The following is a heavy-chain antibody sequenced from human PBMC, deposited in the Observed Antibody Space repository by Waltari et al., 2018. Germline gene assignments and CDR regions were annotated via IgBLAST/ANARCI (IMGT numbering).Heavy chain of an antibody. J-gene: IGHJ5*02. Sequence: QVQLQQWGAGLLKPSETLSLTCAVYGGSFSGYYWSWSRQPPGKGLEWIGEINHSGSTNYNPSLKSRVTISVDTSKNQFSLKLSSVTAADTAVYYCARGEDFWSGYFRRVRWFDPWGQGTLVTVSS. CDR1: GGSFSGYY. V-gene: IGHV4-34*01. D-gene: IGHD3-3*01. CDR2: INHSGST. CDR3: ARGEDFWSGYFRRVRWFDP.